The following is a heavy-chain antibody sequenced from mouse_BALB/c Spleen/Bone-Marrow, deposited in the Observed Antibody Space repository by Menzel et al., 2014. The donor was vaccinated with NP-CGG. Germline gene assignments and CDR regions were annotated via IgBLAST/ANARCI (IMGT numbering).Heavy chain of an antibody. CDR2: INPESNTI. V-gene: IGHV4-1*02. CDR1: GFDFSRYW. D-gene: IGHD2-3*01. J-gene: IGHJ3*01. CDR3: ARLGYYGWFAY. Sequence: VPLQQSGGGLVQPGGSLKLSCAASGFDFSRYWMSWVRQAPGKGLQWIGEINPESNTINYTPSLKDKFIISRDNAKNTLYLQMSKVRSEDTALYCCARLGYYGWFAYWGQGTLVTVSA.